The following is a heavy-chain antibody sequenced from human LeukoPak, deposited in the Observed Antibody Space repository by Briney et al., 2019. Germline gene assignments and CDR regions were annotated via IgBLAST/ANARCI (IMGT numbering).Heavy chain of an antibody. CDR3: ARQRGPELDGFDP. CDR2: INPNSGGT. D-gene: IGHD5-24*01. Sequence: ASVKVSCKASGYTFTGYYMHWVRQAPGQGLEWMGWINPNSGGTNYAQKFQGRVTMTRDTSISTAYMEPSRLRSDDTAVYYCARQRGPELDGFDPWGQGTLVTVSS. CDR1: GYTFTGYY. J-gene: IGHJ5*02. V-gene: IGHV1-2*02.